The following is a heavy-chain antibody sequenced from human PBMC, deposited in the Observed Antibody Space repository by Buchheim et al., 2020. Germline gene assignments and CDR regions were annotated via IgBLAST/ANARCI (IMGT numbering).Heavy chain of an antibody. V-gene: IGHV3-30*18. CDR1: GFTFSSYG. CDR3: AKVSYDSSGYVDY. D-gene: IGHD3-22*01. CDR2: ISYDGSNK. J-gene: IGHJ4*02. Sequence: QVQLVESGGGVVQPGRSLRLSCAASGFTFSSYGMHWVRQAPGKGLEWVAVISYDGSNKYYADSVKGRFTISRDNSKNTLYLQMNSLRAEDTDVYYCAKVSYDSSGYVDYWGQGTL.